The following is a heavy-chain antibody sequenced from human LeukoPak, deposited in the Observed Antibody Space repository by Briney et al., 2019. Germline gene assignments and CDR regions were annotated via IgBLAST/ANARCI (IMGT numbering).Heavy chain of an antibody. CDR1: GGSISSYY. D-gene: IGHD6-19*01. J-gene: IGHJ4*02. V-gene: IGHV4-34*01. Sequence: LETLSLTCTVSGGSISSYYWSWIRQPAGKGLEWIGEINHSGSTNYNPSLKSRVTISVDTSKNQFSLKLSSVTAADTAVYYCARRYSSGWYNFDYWGQGTLVTVSS. CDR2: INHSGST. CDR3: ARRYSSGWYNFDY.